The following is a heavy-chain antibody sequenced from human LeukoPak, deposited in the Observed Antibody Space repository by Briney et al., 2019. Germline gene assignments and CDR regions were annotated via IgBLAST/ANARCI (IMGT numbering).Heavy chain of an antibody. D-gene: IGHD5-18*01. J-gene: IGHJ6*03. V-gene: IGHV4-4*07. CDR1: GGSISSYY. CDR3: AGDGYHPVYYYYYYMDV. CDR2: IYTSGST. Sequence: PSETLSLTCTVSGGSISSYYWSWIRQPAGKGLEWIGRIYTSGSTNYNPSLKSRVTMSVDTSKNQFSLKLSSVTAADTAVYYCAGDGYHPVYYYYYYMDVWGKGTTVTVSS.